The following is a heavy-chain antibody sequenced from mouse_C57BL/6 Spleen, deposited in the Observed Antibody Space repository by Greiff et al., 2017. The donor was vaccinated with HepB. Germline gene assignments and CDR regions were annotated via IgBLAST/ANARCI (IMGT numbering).Heavy chain of an antibody. J-gene: IGHJ2*01. CDR1: GYTFTDYY. Sequence: DVKLVESGPVLVKPGASVKMSCKASGYTFTDYYMNWVKQSHGKSLEWIGVINPYNGGTSYNQKFKGKATLTVDKSSSTAYMELNSLTSEDSAVYYCARPAQGYWGQGTTLTVSS. V-gene: IGHV1-19*01. CDR3: ARPAQGY. D-gene: IGHD3-2*02. CDR2: INPYNGGT.